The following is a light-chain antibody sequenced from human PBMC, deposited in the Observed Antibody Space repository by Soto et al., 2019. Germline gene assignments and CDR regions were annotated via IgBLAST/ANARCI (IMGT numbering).Light chain of an antibody. J-gene: IGKJ1*01. CDR3: QQYVSSPWT. V-gene: IGKV3-20*01. CDR1: QSVTNTY. Sequence: EIVLTQSPGTLSLSPGERATLSCRASQSVTNTYLAWYQQKPGQAPRLLIYGASSRAAGIPDRFSGSGSGTDFTLTISRLEPEDFAVYYCQQYVSSPWTFGQETRVEIK. CDR2: GAS.